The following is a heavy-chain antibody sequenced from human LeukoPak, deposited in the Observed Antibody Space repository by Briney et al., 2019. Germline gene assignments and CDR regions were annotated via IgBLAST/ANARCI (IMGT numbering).Heavy chain of an antibody. CDR2: ISGSGGST. J-gene: IGHJ6*03. CDR3: AKGYSSSSLYYYYMDV. V-gene: IGHV3-23*01. Sequence: GGSLRLSCAASGFTFSSYAMSWVRQAPGKGLEWVSAISGSGGSTYYADSVKGRFTISRDNSKNTLYLQMNSLRAEDTAVYYCAKGYSSSSLYYYYMDVWGKGTTVTVSS. D-gene: IGHD6-6*01. CDR1: GFTFSSYA.